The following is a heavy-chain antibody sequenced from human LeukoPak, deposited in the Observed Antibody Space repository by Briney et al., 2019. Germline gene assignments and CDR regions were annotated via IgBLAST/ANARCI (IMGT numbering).Heavy chain of an antibody. V-gene: IGHV4-61*01. Sequence: SETLSLTCTVSGGSVSSGSYYWSWIRQPPGKGLEWIGYIYYSGSTNYNPSLKSRVTISVDTSKNQFSLKLSSVTAADTAVYYCARSRVAAPFDYWGQGTLVTVPS. CDR1: GGSVSSGSYY. CDR3: ARSRVAAPFDY. D-gene: IGHD6-6*01. J-gene: IGHJ4*02. CDR2: IYYSGST.